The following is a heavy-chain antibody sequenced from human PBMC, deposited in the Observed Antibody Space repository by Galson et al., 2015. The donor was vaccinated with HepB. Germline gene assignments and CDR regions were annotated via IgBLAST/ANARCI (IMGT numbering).Heavy chain of an antibody. D-gene: IGHD2-15*01. V-gene: IGHV1-69*04. CDR3: ARDDLGYCSGGSCLFDY. J-gene: IGHJ4*02. Sequence: SVKVSCKASGGTFSSYAISWVRQAPGQGLEWMGRIIPILGIANYAQKFQGRVTITADKSTSTAYMELSSLRSEDTAVYYCARDDLGYCSGGSCLFDYWGQGTLVTVSS. CDR1: GGTFSSYA. CDR2: IIPILGIA.